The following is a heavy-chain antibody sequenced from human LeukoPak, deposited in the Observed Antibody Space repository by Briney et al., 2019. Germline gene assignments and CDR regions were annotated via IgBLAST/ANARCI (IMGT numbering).Heavy chain of an antibody. J-gene: IGHJ6*02. CDR3: AKAGFDYGDYWYYYYGMDV. D-gene: IGHD4-17*01. CDR1: GFTFSSYA. CDR2: ISGSGGST. V-gene: IGHV3-23*01. Sequence: PGGSLRLSCAASGFTFSSYAMSWVRQAPGKGLEWVSAISGSGGSTYYADSVKGRFTISRDNSKNTLYLQMNSLRAEDTAVYYCAKAGFDYGDYWYYYYGMDVWGQGTTVTVSS.